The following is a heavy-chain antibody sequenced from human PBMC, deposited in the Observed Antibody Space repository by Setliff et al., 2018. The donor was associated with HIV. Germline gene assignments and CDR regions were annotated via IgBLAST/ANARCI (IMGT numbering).Heavy chain of an antibody. CDR1: GYSISSGYY. CDR2: IYHSEST. V-gene: IGHV4-38-2*01. D-gene: IGHD6-13*01. Sequence: PSETLSLTCAVSGYSISSGYYWGWSRQPPGKGLEWIGSIYHSESTYYNPSLKSRVTISVDTSKNQFYLKLSSVTAADTAVYYCASELQGHSSSWPNYWGQGTLVTVSS. CDR3: ASELQGHSSSWPNY. J-gene: IGHJ4*02.